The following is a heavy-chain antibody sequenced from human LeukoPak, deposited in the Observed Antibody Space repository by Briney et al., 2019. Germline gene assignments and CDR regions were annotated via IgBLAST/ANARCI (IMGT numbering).Heavy chain of an antibody. CDR1: GFTFSSYS. J-gene: IGHJ3*02. D-gene: IGHD2-15*01. CDR3: ARDYCSGGSCYSESHDAFDI. CDR2: ISSSSSYI. Sequence: SGGSLRLSCAACGFTFSSYSMNWVRQAPGKGLEWVSSISSSSSYIYYADSVKGRFTISRDNAKNSLYLQMNSLRAEDTAVYYCARDYCSGGSCYSESHDAFDIWGQGTMVTV. V-gene: IGHV3-21*01.